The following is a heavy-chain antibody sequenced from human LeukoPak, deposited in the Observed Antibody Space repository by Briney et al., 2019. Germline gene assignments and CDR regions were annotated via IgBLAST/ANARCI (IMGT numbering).Heavy chain of an antibody. CDR2: ISAYNGNT. CDR3: ARGPNRSGAGQFDY. V-gene: IGHV1-18*01. Sequence: ASVKVPCKASGYTFTSYGISWVRQAPGQGLEWMGWISAYNGNTNYAQKLQGRVTMTTDTSTSTAYMELRSLRSDDTAVYYCARGPNRSGAGQFDYWGQGTLVTVSS. D-gene: IGHD6-19*01. CDR1: GYTFTSYG. J-gene: IGHJ4*02.